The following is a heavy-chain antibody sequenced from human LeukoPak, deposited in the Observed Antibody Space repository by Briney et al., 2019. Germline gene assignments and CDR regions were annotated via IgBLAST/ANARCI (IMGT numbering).Heavy chain of an antibody. V-gene: IGHV4-31*03. CDR1: GGSISSGGYC. D-gene: IGHD3-22*01. CDR2: IYYSGST. CDR3: ARSGDSSGYYYDY. Sequence: SQTLSLTCTVSGGSISSGGYCWSWIRQHPGTGLEWIGYIYYSGSTYYNPSLKSRVTISVDTSKNQFSLKLSSVTAADTAVFYCARSGDSSGYYYDYWGQGTLVTVSS. J-gene: IGHJ4*02.